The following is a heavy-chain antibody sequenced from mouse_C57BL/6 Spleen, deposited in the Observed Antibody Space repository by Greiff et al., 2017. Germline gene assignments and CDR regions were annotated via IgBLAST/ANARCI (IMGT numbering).Heavy chain of an antibody. D-gene: IGHD1-1*01. Sequence: QVQLQQPGAELVKPGASVKLSCKASGYTFTSYWMQWVKQRPGQGLEWIGEIDPSDSYTNYNQKFKGKATLTVDTSSSTAYMQLLSLTSEDSAVYYCARLFITTVVATSMDYWGQGTSVTVSS. J-gene: IGHJ4*01. CDR2: IDPSDSYT. CDR1: GYTFTSYW. V-gene: IGHV1-50*01. CDR3: ARLFITTVVATSMDY.